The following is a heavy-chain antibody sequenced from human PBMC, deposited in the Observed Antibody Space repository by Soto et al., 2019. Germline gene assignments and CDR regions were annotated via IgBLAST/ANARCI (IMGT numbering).Heavy chain of an antibody. CDR3: ARHRKTMVRGTLDP. V-gene: IGHV4-34*01. D-gene: IGHD3-10*01. CDR1: GGSFSGYY. J-gene: IGHJ5*02. Sequence: PSETLSLTCAVYGGSFSGYYWSWIRQPPGKGLEWIGEINHSESTNYNPSHKSRVTISVDTSKNQFSLKLSSVTAADTAVYYCARHRKTMVRGTLDPWGQGTLVTVSS. CDR2: INHSEST.